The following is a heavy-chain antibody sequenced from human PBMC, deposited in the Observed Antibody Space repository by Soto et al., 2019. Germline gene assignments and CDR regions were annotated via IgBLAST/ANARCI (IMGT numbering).Heavy chain of an antibody. CDR3: AKLGDAVSGYFDF. V-gene: IGHV3-30*18. D-gene: IGHD3-3*01. J-gene: IGHJ5*01. CDR1: GFTFSSYA. Sequence: QVQLVQSGGGVVQPGGSLRLSCAASGFTFSSYAIHWVRQAPGKGLEWVADVSFDGSQKTYAVPVRGRFTISRDNSQKPVYLQMNSLRAEDTALYYCAKLGDAVSGYFDFWGQGTQVAVSS. CDR2: VSFDGSQK.